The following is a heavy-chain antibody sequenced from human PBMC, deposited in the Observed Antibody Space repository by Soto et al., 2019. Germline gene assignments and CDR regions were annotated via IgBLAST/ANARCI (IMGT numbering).Heavy chain of an antibody. CDR3: ARGAGGDHAWLDP. V-gene: IGHV1-18*01. CDR1: GYTFTNYG. D-gene: IGHD2-21*02. Sequence: QVQLVQSGTEVKKPGASVKVSCKASGYTFTNYGLTWVRQAPGQGLEWMGWISAYNGHTKYAQKFQGRVTMTRDTSTRTVYMELRSLRSDDTAVYYCARGAGGDHAWLDPWGQGTLVTVSS. CDR2: ISAYNGHT. J-gene: IGHJ5*02.